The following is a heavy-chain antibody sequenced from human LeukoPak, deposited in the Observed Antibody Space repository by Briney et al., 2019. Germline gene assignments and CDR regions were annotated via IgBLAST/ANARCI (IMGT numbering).Heavy chain of an antibody. CDR1: GYTFTSYA. CDR3: AREQPLYCSGGSCPNWFDP. V-gene: IGHV7-4-1*02. CDR2: INTNTGNP. J-gene: IGHJ5*02. D-gene: IGHD2-15*01. Sequence: APVKVSCKASGYTFTSYAMNWVRQAPGQGLEWMGWINTNTGNPTYAQGFTGRFVFSLDTSVSTAYLQISSLKAEDTAVYYCAREQPLYCSGGSCPNWFDPWGQGTLVTVSS.